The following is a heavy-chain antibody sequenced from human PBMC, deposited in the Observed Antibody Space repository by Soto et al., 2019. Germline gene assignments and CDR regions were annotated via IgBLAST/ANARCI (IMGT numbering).Heavy chain of an antibody. J-gene: IGHJ6*02. D-gene: IGHD6-19*01. CDR2: TYYRSKWYN. CDR1: GDSVSSNSAA. V-gene: IGHV6-1*01. Sequence: SQTLSLTCAISGDSVSSNSAAWNWIRQSPPRGLEWLGRTYYRSKWYNDYAVSVKSRITINPDTSKNQFSLQLNSVTPEDTAVYYCARGSIAVAGTLYYYGMDVRGQGTTVTVSS. CDR3: ARGSIAVAGTLYYYGMDV.